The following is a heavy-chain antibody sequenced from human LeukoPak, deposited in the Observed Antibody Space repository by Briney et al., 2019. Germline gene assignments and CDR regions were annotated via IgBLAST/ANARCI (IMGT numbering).Heavy chain of an antibody. CDR3: AREQWLRTGYFDY. J-gene: IGHJ4*02. Sequence: PSETLSLTCAVYGGSFSGYLWSWIRQPPGKGLEWIGEMNHSGGINYNPSLKSRVTISVDTSKNQFSLKLSSVTAADTAVYYCAREQWLRTGYFDYWGQGTLVTVSS. CDR1: GGSFSGYL. D-gene: IGHD6-19*01. CDR2: MNHSGGI. V-gene: IGHV4-34*01.